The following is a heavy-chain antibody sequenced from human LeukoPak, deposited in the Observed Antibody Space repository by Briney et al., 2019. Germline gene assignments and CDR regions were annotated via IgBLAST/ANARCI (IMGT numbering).Heavy chain of an antibody. J-gene: IGHJ2*01. D-gene: IGHD3-22*01. CDR3: ASNLLYYYDSSGYYQGYFDL. V-gene: IGHV3-23*01. Sequence: PGGSLRLSCAASGFTFSSYAMSWVRQAPGKGLEWVSAISGSGGSTYYADSVKGRFTTSRDNSKNTLYLQMNSLRAEDTAVYYCASNLLYYYDSSGYYQGYFDLWGRGTLVTVSS. CDR1: GFTFSSYA. CDR2: ISGSGGST.